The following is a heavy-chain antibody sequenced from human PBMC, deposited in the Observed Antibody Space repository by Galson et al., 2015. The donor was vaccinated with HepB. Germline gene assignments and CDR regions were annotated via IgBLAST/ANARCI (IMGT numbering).Heavy chain of an antibody. J-gene: IGHJ4*02. Sequence: SLRLSCAASGFTFSSYAMSWVRQAPGKGLEWVSAISGSGGSTYYADSVKGRFTISRDNSKNTLYLQMNSLRAEDTAVYYCAKAHCSGGSCCGPLPDYWGQGTLVTVSS. D-gene: IGHD2-15*01. CDR3: AKAHCSGGSCCGPLPDY. V-gene: IGHV3-23*01. CDR2: ISGSGGST. CDR1: GFTFSSYA.